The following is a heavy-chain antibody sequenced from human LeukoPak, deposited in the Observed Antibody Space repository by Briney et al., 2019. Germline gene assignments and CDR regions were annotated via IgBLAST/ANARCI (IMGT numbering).Heavy chain of an antibody. V-gene: IGHV4-4*07. CDR3: ARSITIFGVVQGAFDI. CDR1: GGSISSYY. J-gene: IGHJ3*02. CDR2: IYTSGST. D-gene: IGHD3-3*01. Sequence: SETLSLTCTVSGGSISSYYWSWIRQPAGKGLEWIGRIYTSGSTNYNPSLKSRVTMSVDTSKNQFSLKLSSVTAADTAVYYCARSITIFGVVQGAFDIWAKGQWSPSLQ.